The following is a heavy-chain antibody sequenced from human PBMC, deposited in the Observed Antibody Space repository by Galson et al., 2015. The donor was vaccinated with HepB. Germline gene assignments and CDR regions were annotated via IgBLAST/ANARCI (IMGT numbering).Heavy chain of an antibody. CDR1: GFTVSTDH. V-gene: IGHV3-66*01. CDR3: ARVWELSFDY. CDR2: IPSGGST. Sequence: ALRLSCAASGFTVSTDHMSWVRQAPGKGLEWVSVIPSGGSTYYADSVKGRFTISRDNSKNTLYLHMYSLRAEDTAVYYCARVWELSFDYWCTGTLVTVSS. D-gene: IGHD1-26*01. J-gene: IGHJ4*02.